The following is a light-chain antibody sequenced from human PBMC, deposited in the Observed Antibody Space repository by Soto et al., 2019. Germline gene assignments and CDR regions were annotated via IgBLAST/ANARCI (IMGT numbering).Light chain of an antibody. Sequence: QAALTQPASVSGSPGQSITSSCTGTSSDVGGYNYVSWYQQHPGKAPKLMIYDVNTRPSGVANRFSGSKSGNTASLTISGLQAEDEADYYCSSDTGSSSYVGFGGGTKLTVL. CDR3: SSDTGSSSYVG. J-gene: IGLJ2*01. V-gene: IGLV2-14*01. CDR1: SSDVGGYNY. CDR2: DVN.